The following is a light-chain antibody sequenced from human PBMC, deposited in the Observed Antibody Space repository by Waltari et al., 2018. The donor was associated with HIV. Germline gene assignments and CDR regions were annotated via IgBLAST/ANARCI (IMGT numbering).Light chain of an antibody. J-gene: IGLJ3*02. V-gene: IGLV1-47*01. Sequence: QSALTQPPSASGTPGQRVSIFCSGGSSNIGSNYVYWYQQLPGGAPKLLIYTDDQRPSGVPDRFSGSSSGDERYLTISSLQSEDEADYYCQTWGAGIQEVFGGGTKLTVL. CDR3: QTWGAGIQEV. CDR1: SSNIGSNY. CDR2: TDD.